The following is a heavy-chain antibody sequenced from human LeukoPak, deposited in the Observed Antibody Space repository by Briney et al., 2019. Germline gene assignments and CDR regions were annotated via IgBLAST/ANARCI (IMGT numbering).Heavy chain of an antibody. V-gene: IGHV1-69*06. D-gene: IGHD2-21*02. CDR3: AKGDIVVVTAIQLAFDI. CDR1: GGTFSSYA. Sequence: SVKVSCKASGGTFSSYAISWVRQAPGQGLEWMGRISPIFGTANYAQKFQGRVTITADKSTSTAYMELSSLRSEDTAVYYCAKGDIVVVTAIQLAFDIWGQGTMVTVSS. J-gene: IGHJ3*02. CDR2: ISPIFGTA.